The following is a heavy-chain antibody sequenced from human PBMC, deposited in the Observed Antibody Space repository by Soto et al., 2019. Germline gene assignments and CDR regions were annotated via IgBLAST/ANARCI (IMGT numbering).Heavy chain of an antibody. V-gene: IGHV1-24*01. CDR1: GYTLTELS. D-gene: IGHD6-19*01. CDR2: FDPEDGET. CDR3: ARDKGGWYRYYYGMDV. J-gene: IGHJ6*02. Sequence: ASVKVSCKVSGYTLTELSMHWVRQAPGKGLEWMGGFDPEDGETIYAQKFQGRVTMTEDTSTDTAYMELSSLRSEDTAVYYCARDKGGWYRYYYGMDVWGQATTVTVSS.